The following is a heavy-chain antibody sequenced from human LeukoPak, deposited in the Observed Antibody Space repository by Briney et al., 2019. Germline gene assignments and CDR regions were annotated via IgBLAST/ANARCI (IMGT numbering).Heavy chain of an antibody. CDR3: AKNGRTSSWYFFDY. D-gene: IGHD6-13*01. J-gene: IGHJ4*02. V-gene: IGHV3-23*01. CDR1: GFTFSNYA. Sequence: GGSLRLSCAASGFTFSNYAMSWVRQAPGKGLEWVSAISGSAGSTYYADSVKGRFTISRGNSKNTLYLQMNSLRAEDTAVYYCAKNGRTSSWYFFDYWGQGTLVTVSS. CDR2: ISGSAGST.